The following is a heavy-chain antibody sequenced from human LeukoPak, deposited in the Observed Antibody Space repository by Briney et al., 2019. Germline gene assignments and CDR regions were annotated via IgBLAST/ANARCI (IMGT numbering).Heavy chain of an antibody. J-gene: IGHJ5*02. V-gene: IGHV4-4*07. CDR1: GGSISTYY. CDR3: ARAQRSYGFDP. D-gene: IGHD3-16*01. CDR2: INTSGST. Sequence: PSETLSLTCTVSGGSISTYYWSWIRQPAGKGLEWIGRINTSGSTNCNPSLKSRVTMSVDTSKNQFSLKLSSVTAADTAVYFCARAQRSYGFDPWGQGTLVTVSS.